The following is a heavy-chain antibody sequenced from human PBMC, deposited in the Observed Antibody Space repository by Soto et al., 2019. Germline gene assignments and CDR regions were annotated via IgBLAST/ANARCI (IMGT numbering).Heavy chain of an antibody. J-gene: IGHJ4*02. CDR1: GFTFNSYV. CDR3: ARGRYLDSSDYWVANLPFDH. CDR2: ISRSGRGSA. D-gene: IGHD3-22*01. V-gene: IGHV3-23*01. Sequence: PGGSLRLSCAASGFTFNSYVMTWVRQAPGEGLEWVSSISRSGRGSAYYADSVKGRFTISRDNSENTLFLQMNNLSDEDTALYYCARGRYLDSSDYWVANLPFDHWGLGTLVTVSS.